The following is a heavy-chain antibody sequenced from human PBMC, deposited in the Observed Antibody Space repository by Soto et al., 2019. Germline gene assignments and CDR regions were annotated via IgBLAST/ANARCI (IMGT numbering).Heavy chain of an antibody. V-gene: IGHV1-18*01. CDR1: GYTFTSYG. CDR3: ARGGAPMDY. J-gene: IGHJ4*02. CDR2: ISAYYGNT. Sequence: QVQLVQSGAEVKKPGASVKVSCKASGYTFTSYGISWVRQAPGQGLERLGWISAYYGNTNYAQKLQGRVTMTTDTSTSTAYVALRSLRSDATAVYSCARGGAPMDYWGQGTLVTVSS. D-gene: IGHD3-16*01.